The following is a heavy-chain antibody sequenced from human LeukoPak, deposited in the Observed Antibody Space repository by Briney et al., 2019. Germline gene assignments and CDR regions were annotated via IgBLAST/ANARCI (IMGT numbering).Heavy chain of an antibody. CDR1: GLTFVDYA. CDR2: FKSKVHGGTI. V-gene: IGHV3-49*04. CDR3: SRDNYYDSSVYSKYYFDY. J-gene: IGHJ4*02. Sequence: GGSLRLSCPAPGLTFVDYAMGWVRRVPGKGLGWLGFFKSKVHGGTIEYAAAVKGRFTISRDDSKNIAYLQMNSLKTDDTAVYYCSRDNYYDSSVYSKYYFDYWGQGTLVTVSS. D-gene: IGHD3-22*01.